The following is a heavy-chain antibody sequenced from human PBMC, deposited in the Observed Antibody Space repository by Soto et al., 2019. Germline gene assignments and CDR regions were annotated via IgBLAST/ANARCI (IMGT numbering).Heavy chain of an antibody. Sequence: QVQLQESGPGLVKPSQTLSLTCTVSGGSISSGGYYWSWIRQHPGKGLEWIGYIYYRGSTYYNPSLKSRVTISVDTSKNQFALKLSSVTAADTAVYYCAREGDPYCGGDCYYFDYWGQGTLVTVSS. CDR3: AREGDPYCGGDCYYFDY. D-gene: IGHD2-21*02. J-gene: IGHJ4*02. CDR1: GGSISSGGYY. CDR2: IYYRGST. V-gene: IGHV4-31*03.